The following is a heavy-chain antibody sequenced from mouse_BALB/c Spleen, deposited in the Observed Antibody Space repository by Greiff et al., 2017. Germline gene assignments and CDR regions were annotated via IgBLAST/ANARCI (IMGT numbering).Heavy chain of an antibody. CDR2: ISDGGSYT. CDR3: ARELTGTSGFAY. J-gene: IGHJ3*01. Sequence: EVQRVESGGGLVKPGGSLKLSCAASGFTFSDYYMYWVRQTPEKRLEWVATISDGGSYTYYPDSVKGRFTISRDNAKNNLYLQMSSLKSEDTAMYYCARELTGTSGFAYWGQGTLVTVSA. CDR1: GFTFSDYY. V-gene: IGHV5-4*02. D-gene: IGHD4-1*01.